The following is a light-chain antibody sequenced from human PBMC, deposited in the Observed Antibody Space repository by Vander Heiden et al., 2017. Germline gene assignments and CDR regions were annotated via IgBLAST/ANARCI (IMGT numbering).Light chain of an antibody. V-gene: IGKV1D-8*01. Sequence: VILMILSPSLVTASTRDRVTISGRMSQFISRHLAWFQQKPGKAPELMIYAASTVQSGVPSRFSGGGSGTDFSLTISPLQSEDFATYFCLHYHNFPHTFGQGTRVEIK. CDR2: AAS. CDR3: LHYHNFPHT. J-gene: IGKJ2*01. CDR1: QFISRH.